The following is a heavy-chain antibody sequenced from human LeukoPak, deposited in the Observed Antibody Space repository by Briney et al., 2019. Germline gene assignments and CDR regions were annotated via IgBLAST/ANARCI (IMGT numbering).Heavy chain of an antibody. CDR3: ARGRRYSGRMNWFDP. J-gene: IGHJ5*02. CDR2: INHSGST. D-gene: IGHD1-26*01. Sequence: SETLSLTCTVSGYSISSGYYWSWIRQPPGKGLEWIGEINHSGSTNYNPSLKSRVTISVDTSKNQFSLKLSSVTAADTAVYYCARGRRYSGRMNWFDPWGQGTLVTVSS. CDR1: GYSISSGYY. V-gene: IGHV4-38-2*02.